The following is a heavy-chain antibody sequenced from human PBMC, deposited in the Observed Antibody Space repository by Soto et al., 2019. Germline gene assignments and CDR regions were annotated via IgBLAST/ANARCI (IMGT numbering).Heavy chain of an antibody. D-gene: IGHD3-22*01. CDR1: GGSISSGDYY. J-gene: IGHJ3*02. CDR2: IYYSGST. Sequence: PSETPSLTCTVSGGSISSGDYYWSWIRQPPGKGLEWIGYIYYSGSTYYNPSLKSRVTISVDTSKNQFSLKLSSVTAADTAVYYCATYDSGPSGAFDIWGQGTMVTVSS. CDR3: ATYDSGPSGAFDI. V-gene: IGHV4-30-4*01.